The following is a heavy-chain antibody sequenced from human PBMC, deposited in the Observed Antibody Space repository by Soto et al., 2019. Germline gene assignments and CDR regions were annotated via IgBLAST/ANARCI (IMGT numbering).Heavy chain of an antibody. V-gene: IGHV3-74*01. J-gene: IGHJ6*03. CDR1: GFTFSDYW. CDR3: EREAINYSYEAV. Sequence: EVQLVESGGGLVQPGGSLRLSCAASGFTFSDYWMHWVRQAPGKGLEWVSRIKRDGSTTNYADSVKGRFTISRDNAKNTFYLEINSVRVEDTADYYCEREAINYSYEAVWGKGTTVP. CDR2: IKRDGSTT.